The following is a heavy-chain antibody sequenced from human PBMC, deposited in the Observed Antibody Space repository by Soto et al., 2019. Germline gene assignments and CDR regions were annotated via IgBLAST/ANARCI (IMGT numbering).Heavy chain of an antibody. CDR1: GFTFSSYE. CDR3: AREMATITLDY. J-gene: IGHJ4*02. D-gene: IGHD5-12*01. V-gene: IGHV3-48*03. Sequence: PGGSLRLSCAASGFTFSSYEMNWVRQAPGKGLEWVSYISSSGSTIYYADSVKGRFTISRDNSKNTLYLQMNSLRAEDTAVYYCAREMATITLDYWGQGTLVTVSS. CDR2: ISSSGSTI.